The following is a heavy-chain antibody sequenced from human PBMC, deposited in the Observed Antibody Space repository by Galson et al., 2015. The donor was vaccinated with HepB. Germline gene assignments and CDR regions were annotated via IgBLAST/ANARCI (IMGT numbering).Heavy chain of an antibody. D-gene: IGHD4-23*01. CDR1: GFTFSSYA. CDR2: ISGSGGST. V-gene: IGHV3-23*01. J-gene: IGHJ4*02. CDR3: AKAWGPQPSGNSYLDY. Sequence: SLRLSCAASGFTFSSYAMSWVRQAPGKGLEWVSAISGSGGSTYYADSVKGRFTISRDNSKDTLYLQMNSLRAEDTAVYYCAKAWGPQPSGNSYLDYWGQGTLVTVSS.